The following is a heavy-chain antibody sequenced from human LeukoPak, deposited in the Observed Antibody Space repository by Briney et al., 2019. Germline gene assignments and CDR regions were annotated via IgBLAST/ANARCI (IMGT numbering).Heavy chain of an antibody. CDR3: ARVLIFGVVIYFDY. CDR1: GFTFDDYG. J-gene: IGHJ4*02. CDR2: INWYGGST. Sequence: PGGSERLSFAASGFTFDDYGMSWIRQAPGKGLEWVSGINWYGGSTGYPDSVKGRFTISRDNAKNSLYLQMNSLRAEDTALYYCARVLIFGVVIYFDYWGQGTLVTVSS. D-gene: IGHD3-3*01. V-gene: IGHV3-20*03.